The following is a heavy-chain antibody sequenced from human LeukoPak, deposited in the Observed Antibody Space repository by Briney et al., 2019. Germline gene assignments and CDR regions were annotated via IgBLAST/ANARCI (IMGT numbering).Heavy chain of an antibody. D-gene: IGHD3-10*01. CDR3: ARDRREWFGEQLRDY. CDR1: GGSISSSSYY. CDR2: IYYSGST. J-gene: IGHJ4*02. Sequence: SETLSLTCTVSGGSISSSSYYWGWIRQPPGKGLEWIGSIYYSGSTYYNPSLKSRVTISVDTSKNQFSLKLSSVTAADTAVYYCARDRREWFGEQLRDYWGQGTLVTVSS. V-gene: IGHV4-39*02.